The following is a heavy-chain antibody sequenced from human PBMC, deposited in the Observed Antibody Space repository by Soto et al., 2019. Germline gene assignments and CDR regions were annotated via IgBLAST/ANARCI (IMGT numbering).Heavy chain of an antibody. CDR1: GFTFSSYS. V-gene: IGHV3-21*01. D-gene: IGHD3-10*01. CDR3: ARDTYFYGSGSYGP. CDR2: ISSSSSYI. J-gene: IGHJ5*02. Sequence: LRLSCAASGFTFSSYSMNWVRQAPGKGLEWVSSISSSSSYIYYADSVKGRFTISRDNAKNSLYLQMNSLRAEDTAVYYCARDTYFYGSGSYGPWGQGTLVTVSS.